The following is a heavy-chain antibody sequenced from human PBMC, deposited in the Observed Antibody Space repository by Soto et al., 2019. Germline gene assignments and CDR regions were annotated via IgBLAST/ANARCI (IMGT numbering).Heavy chain of an antibody. J-gene: IGHJ4*02. V-gene: IGHV1-3*01. D-gene: IGHD6-19*01. CDR3: ARDGAVAGNANFDY. Sequence: QVQLVQSGAEVKKPGASVKVSCKASGYTFTNYAIHWVRQGPGQRLEWMGWINAGNAKTKYSQKFQGRVTISRDTSVSTAYMELTTLRSEDTAVYYCARDGAVAGNANFDYWGQGTLVTVSS. CDR2: INAGNAKT. CDR1: GYTFTNYA.